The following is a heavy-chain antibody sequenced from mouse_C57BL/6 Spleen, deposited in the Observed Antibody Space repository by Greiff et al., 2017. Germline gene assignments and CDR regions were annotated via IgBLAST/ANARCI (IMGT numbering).Heavy chain of an antibody. CDR3: ARDQEYYDSSFLYYAMDY. V-gene: IGHV5-4*01. D-gene: IGHD1-1*01. CDR1: GFTFSSYA. J-gene: IGHJ4*01. Sequence: EVQGVESGGGLVKPGGSLKLSCAASGFTFSSYAMSWVRQTPEKRLEWVATISDGGSYTYYPDNVKGRFTIYRDNAKNNLYLQMSHLKAEDTAMYYCARDQEYYDSSFLYYAMDYWGQGTSVTVSS. CDR2: ISDGGSYT.